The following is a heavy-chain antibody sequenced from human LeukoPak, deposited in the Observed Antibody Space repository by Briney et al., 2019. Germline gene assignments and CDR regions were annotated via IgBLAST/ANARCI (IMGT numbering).Heavy chain of an antibody. J-gene: IGHJ5*02. CDR3: AREGPQWLVRQSRWFDP. D-gene: IGHD6-19*01. CDR1: GYTFTGYY. V-gene: IGHV1-2*02. Sequence: EASVKVSCRASGYTFTGYYMHWVRQAPGQGLEWMGWINPNSGGTNYAQKFQGRVTMTRDTSTSTAYMELSRLRSDDTAVYYCAREGPQWLVRQSRWFDPWGQGTLVTVSS. CDR2: INPNSGGT.